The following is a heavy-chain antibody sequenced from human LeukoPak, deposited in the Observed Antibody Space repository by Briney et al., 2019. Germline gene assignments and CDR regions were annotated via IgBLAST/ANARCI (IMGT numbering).Heavy chain of an antibody. V-gene: IGHV4-61*02. J-gene: IGHJ6*03. D-gene: IGHD5-12*01. CDR2: IYTSGST. CDR3: ARSNRPSGYDTSGGYMDV. CDR1: GGSISSGSYY. Sequence: SETLSLTCTVSGGSISSGSYYWSWIRQPAGKGLEWIGRIYTSGSTNYNPSLKSRVTISVDTSKNQFSLKLSSVTAADTAVYYCARSNRPSGYDTSGGYMDVWGKGTTVTVSS.